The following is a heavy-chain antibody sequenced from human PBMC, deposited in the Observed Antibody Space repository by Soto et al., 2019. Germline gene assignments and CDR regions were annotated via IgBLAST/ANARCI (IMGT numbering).Heavy chain of an antibody. J-gene: IGHJ4*02. D-gene: IGHD3-10*01. V-gene: IGHV4-31*03. Sequence: QVQLQESGPGLVKPSQTLSLTCTVSGDSITTGYLLTWIRQLPGKGLEWIGYIYYSGSAFYNPSLRSGITISVGTSNNQFALRLSYVTAADTAVYFCARGRGNYTEYWGQGTLVIVSS. CDR2: IYYSGSA. CDR3: ARGRGNYTEY. CDR1: GDSITTGYL.